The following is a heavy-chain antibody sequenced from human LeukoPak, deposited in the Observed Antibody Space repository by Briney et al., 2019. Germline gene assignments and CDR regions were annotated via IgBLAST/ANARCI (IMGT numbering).Heavy chain of an antibody. J-gene: IGHJ4*02. CDR3: ARGGKWELPLDY. CDR1: GGSISSYY. D-gene: IGHD1-26*01. V-gene: IGHV4-59*01. Sequence: SETLSLTCTVSGGSISSYYWSWIRQPPGKGLAWIGYIYYSGSTNYNPSLKSRVTISVDTSKNQFSLKLSSVTAADTAVYYCARGGKWELPLDYWGQGTLVTVSS. CDR2: IYYSGST.